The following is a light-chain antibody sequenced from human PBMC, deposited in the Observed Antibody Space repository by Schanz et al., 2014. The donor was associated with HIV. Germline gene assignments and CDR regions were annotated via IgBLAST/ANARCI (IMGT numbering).Light chain of an antibody. CDR1: TSDVGGYNY. Sequence: QSALTQPASVSGSPGQSITISCTGTTSDVGGYNYVSWYQQHPGKAPKLIIYDVTYRPSGVSDRFSGFKSGNTASLSIFGLQPEDEADYYCSSYTTNRTMAFGGGTKVTVL. J-gene: IGLJ2*01. V-gene: IGLV2-14*03. CDR2: DVT. CDR3: SSYTTNRTMA.